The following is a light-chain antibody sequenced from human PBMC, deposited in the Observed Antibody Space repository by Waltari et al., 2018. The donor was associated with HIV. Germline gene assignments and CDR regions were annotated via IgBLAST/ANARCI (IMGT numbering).Light chain of an antibody. CDR2: KNN. CDR1: SSNIGTKY. CDR3: SSYTSSSVV. V-gene: IGLV1-47*01. Sequence: QSVLTQPPSASGTPGQRVTISCFGSSSNIGTKYVYWYQQLPGTAPKLLIYKNNQRPSGVSNRFSGSKSGNTASLTISGLQAEDEADYYCSSYTSSSVVFGGGTKLTVL. J-gene: IGLJ2*01.